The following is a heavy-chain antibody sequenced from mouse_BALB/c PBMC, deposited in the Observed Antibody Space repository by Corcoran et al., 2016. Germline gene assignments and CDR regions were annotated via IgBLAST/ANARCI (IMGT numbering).Heavy chain of an antibody. V-gene: IGHV1S34*01. CDR3: ARGTMITTGAMDY. Sequence: LVKTGASVKISCKASGYSFTGYYMHWVKQSHGKGLEWIGYISCYNGATSYNQKFKGKATFTVDTSSSTAYMQFNSLTSEDSAVYYCARGTMITTGAMDYWGQGTSVTVSS. CDR1: GYSFTGYY. CDR2: ISCYNGAT. D-gene: IGHD2-4*01. J-gene: IGHJ4*01.